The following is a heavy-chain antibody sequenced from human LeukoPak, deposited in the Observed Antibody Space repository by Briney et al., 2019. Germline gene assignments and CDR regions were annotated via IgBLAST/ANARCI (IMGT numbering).Heavy chain of an antibody. V-gene: IGHV3-30*02. CDR1: GFTFSSYG. D-gene: IGHD3-22*01. Sequence: GGSLRLSCEASGFTFSSYGMHWVRQAPGKGLEWVAFIRYDGSNKYYADSVKGRFTISRDNSKNMLYLQMNGLRAEDTAVYYCAKDQYYYDSSGRFDPWGQGTLVTVSS. J-gene: IGHJ5*02. CDR3: AKDQYYYDSSGRFDP. CDR2: IRYDGSNK.